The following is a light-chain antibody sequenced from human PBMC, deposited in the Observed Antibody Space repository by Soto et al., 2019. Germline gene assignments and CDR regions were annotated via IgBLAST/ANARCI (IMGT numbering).Light chain of an antibody. CDR3: CSSGGSPAYV. J-gene: IGLJ1*01. V-gene: IGLV2-23*02. CDR2: EVN. Sequence: QSVLTQPASVSGSPGQSITISCTGTSSNVGSYKLVSWYQQHPGKAPKLMIFEVNKRPSGVSNRFSGSKSGYTASLTISGLKVEDEADYYCCSSGGSPAYVFGTGTKLTVL. CDR1: SSNVGSYKL.